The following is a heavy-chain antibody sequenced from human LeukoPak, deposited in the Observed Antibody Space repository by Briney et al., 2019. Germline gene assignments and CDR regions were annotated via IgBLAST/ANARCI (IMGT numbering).Heavy chain of an antibody. D-gene: IGHD3-10*01. CDR2: IYYSGST. CDR3: ATGSGRTDDAFDI. Sequence: SETLSLTCTVSGGSISSSSYYWGWIRQPPGKGLEWIGSIYYSGSTYYNPSLKSRVTISVDTSKNQFSLKLSSVTAADTAVYYCATGSGRTDDAFDIWGQGTMVTVSS. CDR1: GGSISSSSYY. V-gene: IGHV4-39*07. J-gene: IGHJ3*02.